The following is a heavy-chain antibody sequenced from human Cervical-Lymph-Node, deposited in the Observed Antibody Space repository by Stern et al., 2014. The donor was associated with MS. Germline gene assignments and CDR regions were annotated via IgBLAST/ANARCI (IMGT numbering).Heavy chain of an antibody. Sequence: QLQLQESGPGLVKPSETLSLTCTVSGGSTSDYYWSWIRQPPGKGLEWIGYIYYTGNCNYHPSLLSRATISVDISKKQFSLTLTSVTAADTAVYYCSSSGYDYSSGSYSYFDYWGRGTLVTVSS. CDR1: GGSTSDYY. D-gene: IGHD3-10*01. CDR2: IYYTGNC. V-gene: IGHV4-59*01. J-gene: IGHJ4*02. CDR3: SSSGYDYSSGSYSYFDY.